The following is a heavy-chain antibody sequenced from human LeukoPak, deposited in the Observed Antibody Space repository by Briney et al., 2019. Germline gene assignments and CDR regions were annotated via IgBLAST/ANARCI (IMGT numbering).Heavy chain of an antibody. D-gene: IGHD3-3*01. CDR1: GFTFSGSG. CDR2: IRYDGSNK. CDR3: ARDYDFWSGYYSPTRGYFGY. Sequence: GGSLRLSCATSGFTFSGSGMHWVRQAPGKGLEWVTFIRYDGSNKYYTDSVKGRFTISRDNSKNTLYLQMDSLRAEDTAVYYCARDYDFWSGYYSPTRGYFGYWGQGTLVTVSS. J-gene: IGHJ4*02. V-gene: IGHV3-30*02.